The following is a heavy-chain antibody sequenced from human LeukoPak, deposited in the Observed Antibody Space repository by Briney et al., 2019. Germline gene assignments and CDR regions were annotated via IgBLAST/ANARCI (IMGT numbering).Heavy chain of an antibody. CDR2: IYYSGST. J-gene: IGHJ4*02. Sequence: PSETPSLTCTVSGGSISSSSYYWGWIRQPPGKGLEWIGSIYYSGSTYYSPSLKSRATISVDTSKNQFSLNLISVTAADTAIYYCARVSSGGYFHTYYFDYWGQGTLVTVSS. CDR1: GGSISSSSYY. CDR3: ARVSSGGYFHTYYFDY. D-gene: IGHD3-22*01. V-gene: IGHV4-39*07.